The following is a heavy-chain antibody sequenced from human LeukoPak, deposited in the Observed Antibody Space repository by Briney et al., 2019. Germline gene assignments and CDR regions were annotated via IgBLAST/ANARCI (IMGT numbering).Heavy chain of an antibody. CDR2: IYPGDSDT. CDR1: GDSLSNYW. V-gene: IGHV5-51*01. CDR3: ARLFSSSWPKFIYYFDY. J-gene: IGHJ4*02. D-gene: IGHD6-13*01. Sequence: GESLKISCQGSGDSLSNYWIAWVRHMPGKGLKWMGIIYPGDSDTRYSPSFQGQVTISADKSISTAYLQWSSLKASDTAMYYCARLFSSSWPKFIYYFDYWGQGTLVTVSS.